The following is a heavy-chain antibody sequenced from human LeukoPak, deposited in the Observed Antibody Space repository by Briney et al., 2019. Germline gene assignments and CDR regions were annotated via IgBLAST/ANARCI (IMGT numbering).Heavy chain of an antibody. D-gene: IGHD3-22*01. CDR1: GFTFSSYS. Sequence: GGSLRLSCAASGFTFSSYSMNWVRQAPGKGLEWVSSISSSSSYIYYADSVKGRFTISRDNAKNSLYLQMNSLRAEDTAVYYCARDPDTHYYDSSGHYQPPAYFQHWGQGTLVTVSS. J-gene: IGHJ1*01. CDR3: ARDPDTHYYDSSGHYQPPAYFQH. V-gene: IGHV3-21*01. CDR2: ISSSSSYI.